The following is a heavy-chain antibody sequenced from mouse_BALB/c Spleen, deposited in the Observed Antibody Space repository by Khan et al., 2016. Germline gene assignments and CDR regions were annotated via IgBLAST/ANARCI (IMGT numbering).Heavy chain of an antibody. V-gene: IGHV2-2*01. CDR2: IWSGGST. CDR1: GFSLTSNG. Sequence: QVQLKQSGPGLVQPSQSLSITCTVSGFSLTSNGVHWVRQSPGKGLEWLGVIWSGGSTDYNAAFISRLSISKDNSKSQVFFKMNSLQADDTAIYYCAIKGGYFDYDCALDYWGQGTSVTVSS. CDR3: AIKGGYFDYDCALDY. J-gene: IGHJ4*01. D-gene: IGHD2-4*01.